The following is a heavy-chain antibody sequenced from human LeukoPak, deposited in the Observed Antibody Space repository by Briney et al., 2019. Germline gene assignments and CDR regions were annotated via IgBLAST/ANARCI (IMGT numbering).Heavy chain of an antibody. CDR3: ARDLTSYGFTLGY. D-gene: IGHD5-18*01. Sequence: PGGSLRLSCAASGFTFSSYAMHWVRQAPGKGLEWVAVISYDGSNKYYADSVKGRFTISRDNSKNTLYLQMNSLRAEDTAVYYCARDLTSYGFTLGYWGQGTLVTVSS. CDR2: ISYDGSNK. V-gene: IGHV3-30-3*01. CDR1: GFTFSSYA. J-gene: IGHJ4*02.